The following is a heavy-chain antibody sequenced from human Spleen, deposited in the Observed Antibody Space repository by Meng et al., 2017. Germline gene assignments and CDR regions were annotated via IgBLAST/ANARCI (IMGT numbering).Heavy chain of an antibody. V-gene: IGHV4-34*01. Sequence: QQHRVGARMFKPSETLSITGAVSGGSFSDDYWGWIRQPPGKGLGWIGEINHSGSTNYNPSLESRATISVDTSQNNLSLKLSSVTAADSAVYYCARGPTTMAHDFDYWGQGTLVTVSS. CDR1: GGSFSDDY. CDR3: ARGPTTMAHDFDY. D-gene: IGHD4-11*01. CDR2: INHSGST. J-gene: IGHJ4*02.